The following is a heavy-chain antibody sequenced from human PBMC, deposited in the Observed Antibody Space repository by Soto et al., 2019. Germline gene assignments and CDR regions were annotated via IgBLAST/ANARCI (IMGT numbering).Heavy chain of an antibody. D-gene: IGHD6-19*01. CDR1: GGSISSGGYA. CDR3: ARDDGYGSAWCGAWDH. V-gene: IGHV4-30-2*01. Sequence: QLQLQESGSGLVEPSQTLSLTCAVSGGSISSGGYAWSWIRQPPGKGLEWIGYISHTGSTSYNPSRKSRVSTSVDRSKKQFSLNLMSVTAADTAVYYCARDDGYGSAWCGAWDHWGQGALVTVSS. CDR2: ISHTGST. J-gene: IGHJ4*02.